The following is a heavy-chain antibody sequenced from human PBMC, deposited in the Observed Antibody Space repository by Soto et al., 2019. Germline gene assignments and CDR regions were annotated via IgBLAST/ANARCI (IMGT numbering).Heavy chain of an antibody. CDR2: TYYRSKWYN. V-gene: IGHV6-1*01. CDR3: ARGEQYSGRIFDY. Sequence: SQTLSLTCGISGDSVSSNSAAWNWLRQSPSRGLEWLGRTYYRSKWYNDYAVSVESRITINPDTSKNHFSQQLNFVTPEDTAVYFCARGEQYSGRIFDYWGQGTLVTVSS. J-gene: IGHJ4*02. CDR1: GDSVSSNSAA. D-gene: IGHD1-26*01.